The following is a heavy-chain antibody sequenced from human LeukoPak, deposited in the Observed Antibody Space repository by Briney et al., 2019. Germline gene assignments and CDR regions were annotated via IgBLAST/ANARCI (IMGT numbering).Heavy chain of an antibody. CDR3: ARGISVTPYYGMDV. J-gene: IGHJ6*02. V-gene: IGHV4-59*08. CDR1: GGSISSYY. CDR2: IYYSGST. Sequence: SETLSLTCTVSGGSISSYYWSWIRQPPGKGLEWIGYIYYSGSTNYNPSLKSRVTISVDTSKNQFSLKLSSVTAADTAVYYCARGISVTPYYGMDVWDQGTTVTVSS. D-gene: IGHD4-17*01.